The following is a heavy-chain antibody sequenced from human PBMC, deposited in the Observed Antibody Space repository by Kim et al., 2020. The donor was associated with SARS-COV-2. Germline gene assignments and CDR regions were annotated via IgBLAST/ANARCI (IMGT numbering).Heavy chain of an antibody. J-gene: IGHJ6*02. V-gene: IGHV3-72*01. CDR3: VRGDKKYYNYVMDV. Sequence: GSVKGRFSISREDSENSLYLQMNSLKTEDTAVYYCVRGDKKYYNYVMDVWGQGTTVTVSS. D-gene: IGHD3-10*01.